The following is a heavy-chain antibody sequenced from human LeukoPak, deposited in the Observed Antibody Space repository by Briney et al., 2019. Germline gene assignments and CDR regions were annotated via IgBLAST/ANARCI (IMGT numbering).Heavy chain of an antibody. CDR3: ARVEGYGGDWSFDL. J-gene: IGHJ2*01. CDR1: GGSISSFY. D-gene: IGHD4-23*01. CDR2: INYRGST. V-gene: IGHV4-59*01. Sequence: SETLSLTCTASGGSISSFYWSWIRQAPGKGLEWLGYINYRGSTHRNPPLNSRVTTSVDTSKNQFSLKLSSVTAADTAVYYCARVEGYGGDWSFDLWGRGTLVTVSS.